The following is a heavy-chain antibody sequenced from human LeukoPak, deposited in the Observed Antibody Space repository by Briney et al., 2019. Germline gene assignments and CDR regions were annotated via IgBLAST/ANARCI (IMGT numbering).Heavy chain of an antibody. J-gene: IGHJ5*02. D-gene: IGHD1-26*01. CDR1: GYTFTTYA. CDR2: INTGYGDT. V-gene: IGHV1-3*04. Sequence: GASVKVSCKPSGYTFTTYAIHWVRQAPGQRLEWLGWINTGYGDTIYSQKFQGRVIITRDTSASTAYMELSSLRSEDTAVYYCARDEVGTISGWLDPWGQGTLVTVSS. CDR3: ARDEVGTISGWLDP.